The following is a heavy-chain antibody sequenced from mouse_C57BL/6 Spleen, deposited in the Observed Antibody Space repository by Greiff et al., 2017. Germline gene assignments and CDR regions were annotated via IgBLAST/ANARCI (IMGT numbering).Heavy chain of an antibody. CDR2: INPGSGGT. CDR1: GYAFTNYL. Sequence: QVQLQQSGAELVRPGTSVKVSCKASGYAFTNYLIEWVKQRPGQGLEWIGVINPGSGGTNYNEKFKGKATLTAEKSSSTAYMQLSSLTSEDSAVYFCAREGVGQLSPCFAYWGQGTLVTVSA. D-gene: IGHD3-2*02. CDR3: AREGVGQLSPCFAY. V-gene: IGHV1-54*01. J-gene: IGHJ3*01.